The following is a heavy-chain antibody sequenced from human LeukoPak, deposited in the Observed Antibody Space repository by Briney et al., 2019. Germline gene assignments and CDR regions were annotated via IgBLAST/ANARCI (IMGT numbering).Heavy chain of an antibody. CDR3: ARDYSGSYTH. D-gene: IGHD1-26*01. CDR2: IHPNSGDT. CDR1: GYTFTDYY. Sequence: ASVKASCKASGYTFTDYYIHWVRQAPGQGLEWMGLIHPNSGDTYYAQKFRGRVTMTRDTSIATAYVELDRLTSDDTAVYYCARDYSGSYTHWAQGTLVTISS. V-gene: IGHV1-2*06. J-gene: IGHJ4*02.